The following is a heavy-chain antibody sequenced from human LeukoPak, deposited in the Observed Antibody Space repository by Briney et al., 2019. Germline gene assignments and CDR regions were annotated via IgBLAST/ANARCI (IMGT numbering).Heavy chain of an antibody. Sequence: PSETLSLTCTVSGGSISSSSYYWGWIRQPPGKGLEWIGSIYYSGSTYYNPSLKSQVTISVDTSKNQFSLKLSSVTAADTAVYYCARHAVVVPAQRPFDLWGRGTLVTVSS. V-gene: IGHV4-39*01. CDR2: IYYSGST. J-gene: IGHJ2*01. CDR3: ARHAVVVPAQRPFDL. CDR1: GGSISSSSYY. D-gene: IGHD2-2*01.